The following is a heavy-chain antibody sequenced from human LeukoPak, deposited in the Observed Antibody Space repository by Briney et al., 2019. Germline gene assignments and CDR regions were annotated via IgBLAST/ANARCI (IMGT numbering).Heavy chain of an antibody. V-gene: IGHV1-2*02. CDR3: ARDLERSGSYYGIYGYYFDY. CDR2: INPNSGGT. D-gene: IGHD1-26*01. CDR1: GYTFTGYY. Sequence: GASVKVSCKASGYTFTGYYMHWVRQAPGQGLEWMGWINPNSGGTNYAQKFQGRVTMTRYTSISTAYMELSRLRSDDTAVYYCARDLERSGSYYGIYGYYFDYWGQGTLVTVSS. J-gene: IGHJ4*02.